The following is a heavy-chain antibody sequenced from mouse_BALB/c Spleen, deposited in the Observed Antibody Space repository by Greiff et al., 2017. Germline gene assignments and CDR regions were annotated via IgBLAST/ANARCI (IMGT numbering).Heavy chain of an antibody. D-gene: IGHD1-1*01. V-gene: IGHV1S81*02. Sequence: SGAELVKPGASVKLSCKASGYTFTSYYMYWVKQRPGQGLEWIGEINPSNGGTNFNEKFKSKATLTVDKSSSTAYMQLSSLTSEDSAVYYCTRDFIYYYGSRAMDYWGQGTSVTVSS. CDR2: INPSNGGT. J-gene: IGHJ4*01. CDR1: GYTFTSYY. CDR3: TRDFIYYYGSRAMDY.